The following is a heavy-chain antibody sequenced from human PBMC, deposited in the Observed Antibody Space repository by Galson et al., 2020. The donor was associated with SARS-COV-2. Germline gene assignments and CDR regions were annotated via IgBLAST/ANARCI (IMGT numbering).Heavy chain of an antibody. V-gene: IGHV4-39*01. CDR1: GGSISSSSYY. D-gene: IGHD3-22*01. CDR2: IYYSGST. J-gene: IGHJ6*02. Sequence: SQTLSLTCTVSGGSISSSSYYWGWIRQPPGKGLEWIGSIYYSGSTYYNPFLKSRVTISVDTSKNQFSLKLSSVTAADTAVYYCARHDSSGYWEDYGMDVWGQGTTVTVSS. CDR3: ARHDSSGYWEDYGMDV.